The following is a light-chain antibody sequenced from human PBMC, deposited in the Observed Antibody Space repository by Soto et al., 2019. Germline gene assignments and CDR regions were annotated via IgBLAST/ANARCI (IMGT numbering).Light chain of an antibody. CDR2: EVT. CDR3: SSYTNINTRACV. CDR1: SGDIGSYNR. J-gene: IGLJ1*01. Sequence: QSGLTKPASVSGSPGQPITSSCTGTSGDIGSYNRVSWYQQHPGKAPKLIIYEVTDRPSGVSNRFSGSKSGNTASLTISGLQAEDEAEYYCSSYTNINTRACVFGTGTKVTVL. V-gene: IGLV2-14*01.